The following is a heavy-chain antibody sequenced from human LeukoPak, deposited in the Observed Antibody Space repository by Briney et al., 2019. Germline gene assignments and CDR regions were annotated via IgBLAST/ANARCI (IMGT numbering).Heavy chain of an antibody. D-gene: IGHD2-8*01. CDR1: GFTFSSYG. J-gene: IGHJ6*03. CDR3: AKDRCSNGIGCYYYYMDV. V-gene: IGHV3-30*02. Sequence: GGSLRLSCAASGFTFSSYGMHWVRQAPGKGLEWVAYLQYDGSNEQYADSVKGRFSISRDSSKNILYLQMNSLRAEDTAVYYCAKDRCSNGIGCYYYYMDVWGKGTTVTISS. CDR2: LQYDGSNE.